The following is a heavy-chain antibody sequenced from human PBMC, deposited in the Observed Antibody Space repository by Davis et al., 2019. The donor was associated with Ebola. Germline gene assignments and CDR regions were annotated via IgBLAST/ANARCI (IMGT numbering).Heavy chain of an antibody. CDR2: INHSGST. Sequence: SETLSLTCAVYGGSFSGYYWSWIRQPPGKGLEWIGEINHSGSTNYNPSLKSRVTISVDTSKNQFSLKLSSVTAADTAVYYCARGRIAARPKNWFDPWGQGTLVTVSS. J-gene: IGHJ5*02. D-gene: IGHD6-6*01. CDR1: GGSFSGYY. V-gene: IGHV4-34*01. CDR3: ARGRIAARPKNWFDP.